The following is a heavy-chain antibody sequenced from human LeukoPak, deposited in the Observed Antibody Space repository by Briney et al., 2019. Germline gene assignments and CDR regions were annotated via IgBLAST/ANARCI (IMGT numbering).Heavy chain of an antibody. CDR2: ISAGGTGA. CDR1: GFTFSDYY. J-gene: IGHJ4*02. D-gene: IGHD1-26*01. Sequence: GGSLRLSCAASGFTFSDYYMSWIRQAPGKGPEWISYISAGGTGAYSSVSGGGRFTISRDTAKNSLHLQMNSLRAEDTAVYYCARVRGSYSVDYWGQGTLVTVSS. CDR3: ARVRGSYSVDY. V-gene: IGHV3-11*04.